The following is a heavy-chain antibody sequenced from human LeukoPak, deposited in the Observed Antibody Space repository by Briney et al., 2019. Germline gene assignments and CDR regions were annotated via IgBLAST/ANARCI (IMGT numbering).Heavy chain of an antibody. V-gene: IGHV3-23*01. CDR2: ISGSGDST. Sequence: GGSLRLSCAASGFTFSSYGMSWVRQAPGKGLEWVSAISGSGDSTYYADSVKGRFTISRDNSKNTLYLQMNSLRAEDTAVYYCAKYRVVVAATGWFDPWGQGTLVTVSS. CDR3: AKYRVVVAATGWFDP. CDR1: GFTFSSYG. J-gene: IGHJ5*02. D-gene: IGHD2-15*01.